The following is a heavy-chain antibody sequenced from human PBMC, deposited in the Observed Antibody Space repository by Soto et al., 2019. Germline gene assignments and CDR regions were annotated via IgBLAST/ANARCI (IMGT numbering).Heavy chain of an antibody. V-gene: IGHV3-74*01. J-gene: IGHJ6*02. CDR2: MNSDGSII. CDR1: GFTFSSDW. Sequence: EVHLVESGGGLVQPGGSLRLSCVASGFTFSSDWMHWVRQGPGRGLVWVSRMNSDGSIINYADSVKGRFTVSRDNAKNTLYLQMNSLRVEDTALYYCVRGWSAVWGQGTTVTVSS. D-gene: IGHD2-15*01. CDR3: VRGWSAV.